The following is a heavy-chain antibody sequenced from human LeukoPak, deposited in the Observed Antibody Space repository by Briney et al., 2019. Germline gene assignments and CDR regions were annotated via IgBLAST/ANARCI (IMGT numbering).Heavy chain of an antibody. CDR1: GFTFSSFG. CDR3: VRVLTVTFDS. CDR2: ISDDGDRK. J-gene: IGHJ4*02. D-gene: IGHD4-17*01. Sequence: PGRSLRLFCAASGFTFSSFGIHWVRQAPGKGLEWVAVISDDGDRKYFADSVKGRFTISRDNSKNTLYLQMNSLRAEDTAVYYCVRVLTVTFDSWGQGTLVTVSS. V-gene: IGHV3-30*03.